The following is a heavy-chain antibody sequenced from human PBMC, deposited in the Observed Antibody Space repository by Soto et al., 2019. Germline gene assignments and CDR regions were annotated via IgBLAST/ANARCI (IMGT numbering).Heavy chain of an antibody. CDR3: ARLGGYYQALDS. J-gene: IGHJ4*02. D-gene: IGHD3-22*01. CDR1: GGYISGYY. Sequence: SETLSLTYTVSGGYISGYYWSWIRQPPGKGLEFIGYIYNTGSTVYNPSFKSRVTISVDMSKNQFSLKLSSVTAADTAVYYCARLGGYYQALDSWGQGTLVTVSS. V-gene: IGHV4-59*08. CDR2: IYNTGST.